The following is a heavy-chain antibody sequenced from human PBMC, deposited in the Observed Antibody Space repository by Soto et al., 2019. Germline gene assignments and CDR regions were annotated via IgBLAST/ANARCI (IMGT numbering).Heavy chain of an antibody. CDR3: AKDWTHFDY. V-gene: IGHV3-23*01. CDR1: GFTVGGSW. CDR2: VSGNDDNA. D-gene: IGHD3-3*01. J-gene: IGHJ4*02. Sequence: GGSLRLSCAASGFTVGGSWMSWVRQAPGKGLEWVALVSGNDDNAYYADSVRGRFTISRDNSKNTLYLQMNSLRAEDTALYYCAKDWTHFDYWGPGTLVTVSS.